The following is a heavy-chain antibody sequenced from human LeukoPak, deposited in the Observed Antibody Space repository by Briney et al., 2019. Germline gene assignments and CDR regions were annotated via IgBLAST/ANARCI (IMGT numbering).Heavy chain of an antibody. CDR2: ISGGGGST. Sequence: PGGALRLSCAASGFTFSSYAMNWVRQAPGKGLEWVSAISGGGGSTYYADSVKGRFTISRDNSKNTLYLQMNRLRAEDTAVYSCAKDGGHHLYLVYMDVWGKGTTVTVSS. CDR3: AKDGGHHLYLVYMDV. V-gene: IGHV3-23*01. CDR1: GFTFSSYA. J-gene: IGHJ6*03. D-gene: IGHD2-8*01.